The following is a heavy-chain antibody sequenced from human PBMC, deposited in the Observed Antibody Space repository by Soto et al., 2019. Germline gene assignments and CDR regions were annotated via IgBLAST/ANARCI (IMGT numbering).Heavy chain of an antibody. V-gene: IGHV4-4*02. CDR3: ASRGSSGPF. CDR2: ISLSGNT. D-gene: IGHD3-22*01. CDR1: GGSITNTDW. Sequence: SETLSLTCAVSGGSITNTDWWTWVRQPPGMGLGWVGDISLSGNTNYNPSLEGRAAISLDKSRNQFSLILNSVTAADTAVYYCASRGSSGPFWGQGTLVTVSS. J-gene: IGHJ4*02.